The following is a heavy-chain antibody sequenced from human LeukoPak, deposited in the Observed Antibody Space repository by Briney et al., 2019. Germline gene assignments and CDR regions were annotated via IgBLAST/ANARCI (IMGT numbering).Heavy chain of an antibody. CDR3: ARGRVYSSSWYFDY. V-gene: IGHV3-66*01. Sequence: GGSLRLSCAASGLTVSSNYVSWIRQAPGKGLEWVSVIYSGGSTYYADSVKGRFTISRDNSKNTLYLQMNSLRAEDTAVYYCARGRVYSSSWYFDYWGQGTLVTVSS. CDR1: GLTVSSNY. CDR2: IYSGGST. J-gene: IGHJ4*02. D-gene: IGHD6-13*01.